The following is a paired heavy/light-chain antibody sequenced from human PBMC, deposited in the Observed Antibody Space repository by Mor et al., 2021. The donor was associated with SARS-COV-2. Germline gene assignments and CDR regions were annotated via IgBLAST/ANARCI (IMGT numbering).Heavy chain of an antibody. CDR1: GYNFNNYW. Sequence: EVQLVQSGAEVKKPGESLKISCDTSGYNFNNYWIGWVRQMPGKGLEWMGIIYPGDSETRYSPSFQGQVTISADKSISTAYLQWSSLKASDTAMYYCARQRHDSNGYYYQFDYWGQGTLVTVSS. CDR2: IYPGDSET. V-gene: IGHV5-51*01. D-gene: IGHD3-22*01. CDR3: ARQRHDSNGYYYQFDY. J-gene: IGHJ4*02.
Light chain of an antibody. V-gene: IGKV1-5*03. Sequence: DIQMTQSPSTLSASVGDRVTITCRASQSISSWLAWYQQKPGKAPKLLIYKASSLESGVPSRFSGSGSGTEFTLTIRSLQPDDFATYYCQQYHSYSAFGQGTRLEIK. J-gene: IGKJ5*01. CDR2: KAS. CDR1: QSISSW. CDR3: QQYHSYSA.